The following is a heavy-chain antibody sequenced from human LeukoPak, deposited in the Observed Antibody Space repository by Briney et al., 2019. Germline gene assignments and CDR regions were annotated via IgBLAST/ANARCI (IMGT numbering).Heavy chain of an antibody. CDR2: INPNSGGT. D-gene: IGHD3-22*01. Sequence: ASVKVSCKASGYTFTSYDINWVRQAPGQGLEWMGWINPNSGGTNYAQKFQGRVTMTRDTSISTAYMELSRLRSDDTAVYYCARDPYDSSGYSIDYWGQGTLVTVSS. CDR1: GYTFTSYD. J-gene: IGHJ4*02. CDR3: ARDPYDSSGYSIDY. V-gene: IGHV1-2*02.